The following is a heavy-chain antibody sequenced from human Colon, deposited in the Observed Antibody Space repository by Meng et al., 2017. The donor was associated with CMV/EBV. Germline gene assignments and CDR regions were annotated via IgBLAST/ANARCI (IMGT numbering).Heavy chain of an antibody. CDR1: GVSMSLYY. V-gene: IGHV4-4*09. Sequence: SETLSLTCSVSGVSMSLYYWSWIRQAPGKGLEWIGHIYKSGTTKYNPSLESRVTISADTSKNEFSLKLSSVTVADTAVYYCARSYYFNSQNYVVSYWGQGTLVTVSS. CDR2: IYKSGTT. J-gene: IGHJ4*02. D-gene: IGHD3-10*01. CDR3: ARSYYFNSQNYVVSY.